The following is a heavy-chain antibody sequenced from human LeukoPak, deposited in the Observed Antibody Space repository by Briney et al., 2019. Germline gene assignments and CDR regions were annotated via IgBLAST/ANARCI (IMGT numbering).Heavy chain of an antibody. CDR1: GFTFSSYW. J-gene: IGHJ4*02. Sequence: KAGGSLRLSCAASGFTFSSYWMHWVRQAPGKGLEWVSSISSSGAYIYYADLVEGRFTISRDNGKNSLYLQMNSLRAEDTAVYYCARGVGNYRYYFDFWGQGTLVTVSS. CDR3: ARGVGNYRYYFDF. D-gene: IGHD3-22*01. V-gene: IGHV3-21*01. CDR2: ISSSGAYI.